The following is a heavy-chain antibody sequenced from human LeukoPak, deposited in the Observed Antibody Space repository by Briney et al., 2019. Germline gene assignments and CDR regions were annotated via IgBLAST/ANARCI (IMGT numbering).Heavy chain of an antibody. Sequence: SETLSLTCTVSGGSISSGGYYWSWIRQHPGKGLEWIGYIYYSGSTYYNPSLKSRVTISVDTSKNQFSLKLSSVTAADTAVYYCARSREYYDSSGYYEYWGQGTLVTVSS. V-gene: IGHV4-31*03. J-gene: IGHJ4*02. D-gene: IGHD3-22*01. CDR3: ARSREYYDSSGYYEY. CDR2: IYYSGST. CDR1: GGSISSGGYY.